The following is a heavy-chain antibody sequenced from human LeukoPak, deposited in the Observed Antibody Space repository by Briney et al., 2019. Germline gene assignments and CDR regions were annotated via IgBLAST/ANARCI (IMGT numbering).Heavy chain of an antibody. V-gene: IGHV3-48*01. J-gene: IGHJ3*02. CDR2: ISSSSSTI. CDR1: GFTFSSYA. D-gene: IGHD3-3*01. CDR3: ARLMYYDFWSGSKYHAFDI. Sequence: GGSLRLSCAASGFTFSSYAMHWVRQAPGKGLEWVSYISSSSSTIYYADSVKGRFTISRDNAKNSLYLQMNSLRAEDTAVYYCARLMYYDFWSGSKYHAFDIWGQGTMVTVSS.